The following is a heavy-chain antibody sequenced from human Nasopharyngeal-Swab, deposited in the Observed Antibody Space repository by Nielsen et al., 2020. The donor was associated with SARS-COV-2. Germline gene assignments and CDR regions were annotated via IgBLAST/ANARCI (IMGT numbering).Heavy chain of an antibody. Sequence: SVKVSCKASGGTFSSYDISWLRQAPGQRLEWMGGIIPILGIANYAQKFQGRVTITADKSTSTAYMELSSLRSEDTAVYYCAREILRFLEWLLPDAFDIWGQGTVVTVSS. CDR1: GGTFSSYD. D-gene: IGHD3-3*01. V-gene: IGHV1-69*10. CDR2: IIPILGIA. CDR3: AREILRFLEWLLPDAFDI. J-gene: IGHJ3*02.